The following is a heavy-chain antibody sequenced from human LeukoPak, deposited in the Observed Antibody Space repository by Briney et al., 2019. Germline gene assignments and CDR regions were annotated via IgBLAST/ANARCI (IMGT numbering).Heavy chain of an antibody. CDR1: GYTFTSYG. D-gene: IGHD3-10*01. V-gene: IGHV1-18*01. J-gene: IGHJ4*02. Sequence: GASVKVSCKASGYTFTSYGISWVRQAPGQGLEWMGWIGAYNGNTNYAQKLQGRVTMTTDTSTSTAYMELRSLRSDDTAVYYCARVSLYYYGSGSGSDYWGQGTLVTVSS. CDR3: ARVSLYYYGSGSGSDY. CDR2: IGAYNGNT.